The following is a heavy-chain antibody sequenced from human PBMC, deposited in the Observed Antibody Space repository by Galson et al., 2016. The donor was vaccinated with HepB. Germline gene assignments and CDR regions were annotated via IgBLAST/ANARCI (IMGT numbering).Heavy chain of an antibody. CDR2: INSKNGQT. V-gene: IGHV1-8*01. Sequence: SVKVSCKASGYTFTTHDINWVRQATGQGLEWLGWINSKNGQTAYAQRFQGRVTMTRDTTVNTAFMDLTSLTSEDTAVYYCVREMGTTGTRDDAYDLWGQGTMVTVSS. D-gene: IGHD1-1*01. CDR3: VREMGTTGTRDDAYDL. J-gene: IGHJ3*01. CDR1: GYTFTTHD.